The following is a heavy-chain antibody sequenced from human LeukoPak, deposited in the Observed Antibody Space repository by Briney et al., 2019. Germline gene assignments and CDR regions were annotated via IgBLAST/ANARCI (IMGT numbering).Heavy chain of an antibody. CDR1: GFTFSSYA. V-gene: IGHV3-23*01. CDR3: AKVNGSSPYYYYYGMDV. J-gene: IGHJ6*02. CDR2: ISGSGGST. Sequence: GGSLRLSCAASGFTFSSYAMSWVRQAPGKGLEWVSAISGSGGSTYYADSVKGRFTISRDNSKNTLYLQMTSLRAEDTAVYYCAKVNGSSPYYYYYGMDVWGQGTTVTVSS. D-gene: IGHD6-6*01.